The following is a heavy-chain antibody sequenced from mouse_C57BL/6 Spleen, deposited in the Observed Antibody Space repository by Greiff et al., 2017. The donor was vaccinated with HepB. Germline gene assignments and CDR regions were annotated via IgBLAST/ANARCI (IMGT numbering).Heavy chain of an antibody. D-gene: IGHD4-1*01. CDR1: GYTFTDYE. CDR2: IDPETGGT. CDR3: TRSNWGCDY. V-gene: IGHV1-15*01. J-gene: IGHJ2*01. Sequence: VQLQQSGAELVRPGASVTLSCKASGYTFTDYEMHWVKQTPVHGLEWIGAIDPETGGTAYNQKFKGKAILTADNSSSTAYMELRSLTSEDSAVYYCTRSNWGCDYGGQGTTLTVSS.